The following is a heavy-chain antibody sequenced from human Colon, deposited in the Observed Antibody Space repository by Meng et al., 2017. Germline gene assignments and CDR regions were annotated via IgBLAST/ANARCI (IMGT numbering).Heavy chain of an antibody. V-gene: IGHV4-4*02. D-gene: IGHD3-10*01. CDR1: GDSIRSSNW. CDR2: IYHSGST. CDR3: ARVIYASGNMAHLDC. Sequence: QVALQESRPGLGQPSGTLSLTCAVSGDSIRSSNWWSWVRQPPGRGLEWIGEIYHSGSTNYNPSLKNRLSLTVDKSKNQFSLTLHSVTAADTAVYYCARVIYASGNMAHLDCWGQGTLVTVSS. J-gene: IGHJ4*02.